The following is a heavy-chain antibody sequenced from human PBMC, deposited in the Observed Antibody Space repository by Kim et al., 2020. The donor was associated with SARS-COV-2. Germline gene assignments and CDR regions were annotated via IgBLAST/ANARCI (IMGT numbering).Heavy chain of an antibody. J-gene: IGHJ3*02. CDR3: AKSNHRQLADDAFDI. V-gene: IGHV3-23*01. Sequence: DSVKGRFTISRDNSKNTLYLQMNSLRAEDTAVYYCAKSNHRQLADDAFDIWGQGTMVTVSS. D-gene: IGHD6-6*01.